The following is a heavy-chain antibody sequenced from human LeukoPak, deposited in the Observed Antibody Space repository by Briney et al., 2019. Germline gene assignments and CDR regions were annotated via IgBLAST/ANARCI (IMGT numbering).Heavy chain of an antibody. J-gene: IGHJ4*02. CDR2: ISYDGRNK. V-gene: IGHV3-30-3*02. CDR1: GFTFSSYA. D-gene: IGHD4-17*01. CDR3: AKSEVTTAYFDY. Sequence: GRSLRLSCAASGFTFSSYAMHWVRQAPGKGLEWVAVISYDGRNKYYADSVKGRFTISRDNSKNTLYLQMNSLRAEDTAVYYCAKSEVTTAYFDYWGQGTLVTVSS.